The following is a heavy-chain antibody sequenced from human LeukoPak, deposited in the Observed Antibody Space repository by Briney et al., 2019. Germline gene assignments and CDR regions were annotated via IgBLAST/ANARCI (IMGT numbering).Heavy chain of an antibody. Sequence: SETLSLTCTVSGGSVSRDNYSWSWIRQPPGKGLEWLGYISYSGSTNYNPSLKSRVTISVDTSKNQFSLKLSSVIAADTAVYYCARGGHIVVVTAIPGPYYFDYWGQGTLVTVSS. CDR2: ISYSGST. J-gene: IGHJ4*02. V-gene: IGHV4-61*01. CDR1: GGSVSRDNYS. D-gene: IGHD2-21*02. CDR3: ARGGHIVVVTAIPGPYYFDY.